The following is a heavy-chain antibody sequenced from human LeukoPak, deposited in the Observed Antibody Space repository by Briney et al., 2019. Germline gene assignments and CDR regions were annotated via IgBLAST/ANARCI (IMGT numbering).Heavy chain of an antibody. Sequence: ASVKVSCKASGYTFTSYGISWVRQAPGQGLEWMGWISAYNGNTNYAQKLQGRVTMTTDTSTSTAYMELRSLRSDDTAVYYCALRPYYYDSSGYYSDYWGQGTLVTVSS. V-gene: IGHV1-18*01. D-gene: IGHD3-22*01. CDR3: ALRPYYYDSSGYYSDY. J-gene: IGHJ4*02. CDR1: GYTFTSYG. CDR2: ISAYNGNT.